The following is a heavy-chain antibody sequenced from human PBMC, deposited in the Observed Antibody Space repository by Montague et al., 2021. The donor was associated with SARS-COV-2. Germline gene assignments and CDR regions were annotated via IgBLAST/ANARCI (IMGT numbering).Heavy chain of an antibody. J-gene: IGHJ4*02. V-gene: IGHV3-33*01. CDR1: GFTFSSYG. D-gene: IGHD3-10*01. CDR3: ARDLRFGELYPDFDY. CDR2: IWYDGSNK. Sequence: SLRLSYAASGFTFSSYGMHWVRQAPGKGLEWVAVIWYDGSNKYYADSVKGRFTISRDNSKNTLYLQMNSLRAKDTAVYYCARDLRFGELYPDFDYWGQGTLVTVSS.